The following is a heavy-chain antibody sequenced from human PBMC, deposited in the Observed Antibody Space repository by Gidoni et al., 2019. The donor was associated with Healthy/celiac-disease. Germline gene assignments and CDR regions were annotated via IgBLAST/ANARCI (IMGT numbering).Heavy chain of an antibody. J-gene: IGHJ4*02. V-gene: IGHV4-34*01. CDR3: ARTPHYYGSGSIDY. D-gene: IGHD3-10*01. CDR2: SNHSGST. CDR1: GRSFSGYY. Sequence: QVQLQQCGAGLLKPSEPLSLTCAFYGRSFSGYYWSWIRQPPGKGLEWIGESNHSGSTNYNPSLKSRVTISGDTSKNQFSLKLSSVTAADTAVYYCARTPHYYGSGSIDYWGQGTLVTVSS.